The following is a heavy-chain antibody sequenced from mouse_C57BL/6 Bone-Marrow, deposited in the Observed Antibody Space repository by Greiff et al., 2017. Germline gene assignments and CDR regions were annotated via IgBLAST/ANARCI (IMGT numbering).Heavy chain of an antibody. D-gene: IGHD4-1*01. CDR1: GYAFTNYL. CDR3: ARSKNWDSWFAY. Sequence: QVQLQQSGAELVRPGTSVKVSCKASGYAFTNYLIEWVKQRPGQGLEWIGVINPGSGGTNYNEKIKGKATLTADKSSSTAYMQLSSLTSEDSAVYFCARSKNWDSWFAYWGQGTLVTVSA. CDR2: INPGSGGT. J-gene: IGHJ3*01. V-gene: IGHV1-54*01.